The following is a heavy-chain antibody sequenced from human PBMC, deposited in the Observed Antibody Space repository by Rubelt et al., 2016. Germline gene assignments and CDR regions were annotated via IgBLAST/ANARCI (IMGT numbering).Heavy chain of an antibody. D-gene: IGHD1-26*01. CDR3: AKDILRSGSYSPYYYYGMDV. J-gene: IGHJ6*02. CDR1: GFTVSSVW. V-gene: IGHV3-74*01. Sequence: EARGGLVQPGGSLRLSCVASGFTVSSVWMHWVRQVPGKGLVWVSRINDDVSSTTTAYADSVEGRFTISRDYAKNTLYLQMNSLRDEDTAVYYCAKDILRSGSYSPYYYYGMDVWGQGTTVTVSS. CDR2: INDDVSST.